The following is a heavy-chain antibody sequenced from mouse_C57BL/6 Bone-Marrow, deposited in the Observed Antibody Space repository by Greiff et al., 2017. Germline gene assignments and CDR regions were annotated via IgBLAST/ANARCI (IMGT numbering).Heavy chain of an antibody. V-gene: IGHV1-64*01. D-gene: IGHD1-1*01. J-gene: IGHJ3*01. Sequence: VQLQQPGAELVKPGASVKLSCKASGYTFTSYWMHWVKQRPGQGLEWIGMIHPNSGSTNYNEKFKSKATLTVDKSSSTAYMQLSSLTSEDSAVYFCASPLYVSSPAWFAYWGQGTLVTVSA. CDR2: IHPNSGST. CDR3: ASPLYVSSPAWFAY. CDR1: GYTFTSYW.